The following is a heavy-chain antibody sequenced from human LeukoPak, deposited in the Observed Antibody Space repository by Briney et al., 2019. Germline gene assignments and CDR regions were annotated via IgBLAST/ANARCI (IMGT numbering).Heavy chain of an antibody. CDR3: ARDVYDLGIVGATTGGMDV. CDR2: ISSSSSYI. D-gene: IGHD1-26*01. CDR1: GFTFSSYW. J-gene: IGHJ6*02. V-gene: IGHV3-21*04. Sequence: PGGSLRLSCAASGFTFSSYWMNWVRQAPGKGLEWVSSISSSSSYIYYADSVKGRFTISRDNAKNSLYLQMNSLRAEDTAVYYCARDVYDLGIVGATTGGMDVWGQGTTVTVSS.